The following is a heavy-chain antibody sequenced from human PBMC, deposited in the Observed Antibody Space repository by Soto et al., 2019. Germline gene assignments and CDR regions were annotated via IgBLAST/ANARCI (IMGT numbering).Heavy chain of an antibody. CDR1: GFTFSIYN. Sequence: GGSLRLSCAASGFTFSIYNMNWVRQAPGKGLEWISYITGSSKTIYYADSVKGRFTISRDNAKNSLSLQMNSLTDEDTAVYYCARVGELRSIDYWGQGTLVTVSS. V-gene: IGHV3-48*02. J-gene: IGHJ4*02. CDR2: ITGSSKTI. D-gene: IGHD3-10*01. CDR3: ARVGELRSIDY.